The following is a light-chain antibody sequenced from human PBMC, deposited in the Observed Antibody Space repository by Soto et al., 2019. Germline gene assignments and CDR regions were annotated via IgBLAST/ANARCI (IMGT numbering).Light chain of an antibody. V-gene: IGLV1-51*01. J-gene: IGLJ1*01. CDR3: GSWDSSLSAYV. CDR2: DDN. CDR1: SSNIGGNS. Sequence: VLTQPPSVSAAPGQKVTISCSGSSSNIGGNSVSWYQQLPGTAPKLLIYDDNKRPSGVPDRFSGSKSGTSATLGITGFQTGDEADYYCGSWDSSLSAYVFGNGTKVTVL.